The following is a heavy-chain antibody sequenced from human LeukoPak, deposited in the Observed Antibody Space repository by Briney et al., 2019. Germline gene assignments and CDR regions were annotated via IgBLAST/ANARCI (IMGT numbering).Heavy chain of an antibody. CDR2: IYPDDSDA. CDR3: ARAAVEPTIYYFDY. J-gene: IGHJ4*02. CDR1: EYTFNNYW. Sequence: GESLKISCKGSEYTFNNYWIGWVRQMPGKGLEWMGTIYPDDSDARYSPSFQGQVTISADKSISTAYLQWSSLKASDTAIYYCARAAVEPTIYYFDYWGQGTQVTVSS. V-gene: IGHV5-51*01. D-gene: IGHD6-19*01.